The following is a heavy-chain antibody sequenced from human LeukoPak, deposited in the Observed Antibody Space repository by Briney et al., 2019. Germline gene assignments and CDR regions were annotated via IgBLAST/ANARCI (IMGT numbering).Heavy chain of an antibody. D-gene: IGHD3-10*01. CDR2: IKHSGST. CDR1: GGSFSGYY. J-gene: IGHJ4*02. Sequence: SETLSLTCAVYGGSFSGYYWSWIRQPPGKGLEWIGEIKHSGSTNYNPSLKSRVTISGHTSKNQCYLKLSSVTAADTAVYYCACGEPFYYYGSGSRSDYWGQGTLVTVPS. CDR3: ACGEPFYYYGSGSRSDY. V-gene: IGHV4-34*01.